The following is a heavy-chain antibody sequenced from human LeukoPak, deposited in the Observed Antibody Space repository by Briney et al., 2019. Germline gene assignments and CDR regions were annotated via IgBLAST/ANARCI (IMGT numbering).Heavy chain of an antibody. CDR3: ARGGGLDV. V-gene: IGHV3-7*03. J-gene: IGHJ6*02. D-gene: IGHD3-16*01. Sequence: GGSLRLSCAASGFTFSSYWMNWARQAPGKGLEWVASINHNGNVNYYVYSLKGRFTISRDNAKNSLYLQMSNLRAEDTAVYFCARGGGLDVWGQGATVTVSS. CDR1: GFTFSSYW. CDR2: INHNGNVN.